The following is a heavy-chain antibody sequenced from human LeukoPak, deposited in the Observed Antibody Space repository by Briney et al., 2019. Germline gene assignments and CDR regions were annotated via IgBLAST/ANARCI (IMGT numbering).Heavy chain of an antibody. CDR2: ISAYNGNT. CDR3: ARDLLRANIWRQLVRGNWFDP. D-gene: IGHD6-13*01. CDR1: GYTFTSYG. V-gene: IGHV1-18*01. Sequence: ASVKVSCKASGYTFTSYGISWVRQAPGQGLEWMGWISAYNGNTNYAQKLQGRVTMTTDTSTSTAYMELRSLRSDDTAVYYCARDLLRANIWRQLVRGNWFDPWGQGTLVTVSS. J-gene: IGHJ5*02.